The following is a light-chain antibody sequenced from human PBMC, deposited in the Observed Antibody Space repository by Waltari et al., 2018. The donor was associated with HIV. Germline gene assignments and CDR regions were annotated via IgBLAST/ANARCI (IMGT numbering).Light chain of an antibody. Sequence: WYQQSPGTAPKLRIYEVTHRPSGVPVRFSGSKSGNTASLTISGLQADDEADYYCSSYTTSSTWVFGGGTKLTVL. CDR3: SSYTTSSTWV. J-gene: IGLJ3*02. CDR2: EVT. V-gene: IGLV2-18*02.